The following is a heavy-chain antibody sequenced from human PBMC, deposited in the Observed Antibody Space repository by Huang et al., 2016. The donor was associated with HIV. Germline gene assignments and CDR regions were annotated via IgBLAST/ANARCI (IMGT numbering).Heavy chain of an antibody. CDR3: ATDSKIFGVVTRPPLDY. V-gene: IGHV1-18*01. J-gene: IGHJ4*02. Sequence: QVQLVQSGAEVKKPGASVKVSCKASGYTFTSYGISWVRQAPGQGLEWRGGSSGYNGNTNDAQKLQGRVTMTTDTSTRTAYMELRSLRSDDTAVYYCATDSKIFGVVTRPPLDYWGQGTLVTVSS. CDR1: GYTFTSYG. CDR2: SSGYNGNT. D-gene: IGHD3-3*01.